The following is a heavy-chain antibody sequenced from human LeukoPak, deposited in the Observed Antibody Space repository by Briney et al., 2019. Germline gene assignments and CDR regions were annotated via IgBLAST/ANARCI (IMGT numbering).Heavy chain of an antibody. V-gene: IGHV4-4*07. Sequence: SETLSLTCTVSGGSISSCYWSWIRQPAGKGLEWIGRIYTSGSTNYNPSLKSRVTMSVDTSKNQFSLKLSSVTAADTAVYYCARDPDGYSYGYGDYWGQGTLATVSS. CDR2: IYTSGST. J-gene: IGHJ4*02. D-gene: IGHD5-18*01. CDR3: ARDPDGYSYGYGDY. CDR1: GGSISSCY.